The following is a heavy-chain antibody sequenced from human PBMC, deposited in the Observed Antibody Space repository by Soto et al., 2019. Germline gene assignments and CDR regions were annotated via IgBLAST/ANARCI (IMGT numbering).Heavy chain of an antibody. D-gene: IGHD7-27*01. CDR1: GFTVSSNS. V-gene: IGHV3-53*02. J-gene: IGHJ6*02. CDR3: ARDGPWAGMDV. Sequence: EVQLVETGGGLIQPGGSLRLSVAASGFTVSSNSRSWVRQAPGKGLEWVSVIYSGGSTYYADSVKGRFTISRDNSKNTLYLQMNSLRAEDTAVYYCARDGPWAGMDVWGQGTTVTVSS. CDR2: IYSGGST.